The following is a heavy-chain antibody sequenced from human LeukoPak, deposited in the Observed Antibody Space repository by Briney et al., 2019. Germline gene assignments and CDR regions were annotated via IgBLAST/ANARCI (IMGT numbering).Heavy chain of an antibody. CDR3: ARAWYNWRETYYFDY. J-gene: IGHJ4*02. CDR1: GGSISSYY. CDR2: IYYGGST. D-gene: IGHD1-20*01. V-gene: IGHV4-59*08. Sequence: SETLSLTCTVSGGSISSYYWSWIRQPPGKGLEWIGYIYYGGSTNYNPSLKSRVTISVDTSKNQFSLKLSSVTAADTAVYYCARAWYNWRETYYFDYWGQGTLVTVSS.